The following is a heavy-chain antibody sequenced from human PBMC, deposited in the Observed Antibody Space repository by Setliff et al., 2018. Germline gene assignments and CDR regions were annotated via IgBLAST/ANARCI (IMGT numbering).Heavy chain of an antibody. Sequence: PSETLSLTCTVSGGSITDENSWWAWIRQPAGKRPEWLGLIYIRGGTDYNPSLESRVTISLDTSRNQFSPNLTSVTAADTAVYYCAVDHVTNIAESGYGYTRIDPWGQGIPVTVSS. CDR1: GGSITDENSW. D-gene: IGHD6-19*01. CDR3: AVDHVTNIAESGYGYTRIDP. CDR2: IYIRGGT. J-gene: IGHJ5*02. V-gene: IGHV4-61*02.